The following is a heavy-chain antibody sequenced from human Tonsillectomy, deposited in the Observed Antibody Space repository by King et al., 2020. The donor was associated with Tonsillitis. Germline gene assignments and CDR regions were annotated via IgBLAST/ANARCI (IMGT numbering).Heavy chain of an antibody. V-gene: IGHV4-39*01. CDR2: MYFTGKT. D-gene: IGHD5-18*01. CDR3: ARQEGYNNNNWSKFDP. CDR1: ADSITSTNYY. Sequence: QLQLQESGPGLVKPSETLSLTCTVSADSITSTNYYWGWIRQPPGKGLDWIGTMYFTGKTYYNLSLQSRVTISVDTAKNLFSLHLTSVTAADTAVYYCARQEGYNNNNWSKFDPWGQGTLVTVSS. J-gene: IGHJ5*02.